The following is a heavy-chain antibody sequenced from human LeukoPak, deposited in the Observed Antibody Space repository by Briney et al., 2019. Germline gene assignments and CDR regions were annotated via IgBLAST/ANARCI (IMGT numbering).Heavy chain of an antibody. CDR1: GFTFSSFG. CDR3: ARDRGDGYNWRSPFDY. J-gene: IGHJ4*02. Sequence: PGGSLRLSCAASGFTFSSFGMNWVRQAPGKGLEWVANIEENGSGKYYVDSVKGRFTMSRDNTKNSLYLEMNSLRAEDTAVYYCARDRGDGYNWRSPFDYWGQGTLVTVSS. D-gene: IGHD5-24*01. CDR2: IEENGSGK. V-gene: IGHV3-7*01.